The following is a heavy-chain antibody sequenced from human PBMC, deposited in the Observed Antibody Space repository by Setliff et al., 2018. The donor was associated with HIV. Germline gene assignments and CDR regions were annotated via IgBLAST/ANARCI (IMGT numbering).Heavy chain of an antibody. CDR3: ARGQGVHFWVNDAFDI. CDR1: GGTFSSYA. J-gene: IGHJ3*02. Sequence: SVKVSCKASGGTFSSYAISWVRQAPGQGLEWLGGIIPIFETTNYAQKFQGRVTSTADKSTSTIYMELSSLRSDDTAVYYCARGQGVHFWVNDAFDIWGQGTMVTVSS. V-gene: IGHV1-69*06. D-gene: IGHD3-10*01. CDR2: IIPIFETT.